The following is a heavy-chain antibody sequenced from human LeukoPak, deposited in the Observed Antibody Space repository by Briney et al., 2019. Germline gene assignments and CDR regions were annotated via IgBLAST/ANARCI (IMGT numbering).Heavy chain of an antibody. J-gene: IGHJ6*04. CDR2: IYYSGST. D-gene: IGHD3-22*01. V-gene: IGHV4-61*01. CDR1: GGSISSGSYY. CDR3: ARDSLYDSSGTLLMDV. Sequence: SETLSLTCTVSGGSISSGSYYWSWIRQPPGKGLEWIGYIYYSGSTNYNPSLKSRVTISVDTSKNQFSLKLSSVTAADTAVYYCARDSLYDSSGTLLMDVWGKGTTVTVSS.